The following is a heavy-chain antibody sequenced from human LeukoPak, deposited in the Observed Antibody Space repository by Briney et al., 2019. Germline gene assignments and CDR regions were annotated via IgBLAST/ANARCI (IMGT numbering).Heavy chain of an antibody. J-gene: IGHJ4*02. V-gene: IGHV3-11*01. CDR1: GFTFSDYY. Sequence: GGSLRLSCAASGFTFSDYYMSWIRQAPGKGLEWVSYISSSGSTIYYADSVKGRFTISRDNSKNTLYLQMNSLRAEDTAVYYCAKDEGYYYDSSDYSDYWGQGTLVTVSS. D-gene: IGHD3-22*01. CDR2: ISSSGSTI. CDR3: AKDEGYYYDSSDYSDY.